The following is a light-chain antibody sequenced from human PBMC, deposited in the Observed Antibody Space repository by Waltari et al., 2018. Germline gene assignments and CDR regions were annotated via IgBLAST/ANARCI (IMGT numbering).Light chain of an antibody. Sequence: VMTQSPTTLSVSPGDRATLPCRASQNVNSNVAWYQQKPGQAPRLLIYGASSTATGIPARFSGSGSGTEFTLTISSLQSEDFAVYYCHQYNNWPPYTFGQGTKLEIK. CDR1: QNVNSN. J-gene: IGKJ2*01. CDR2: GAS. V-gene: IGKV3-15*01. CDR3: HQYNNWPPYT.